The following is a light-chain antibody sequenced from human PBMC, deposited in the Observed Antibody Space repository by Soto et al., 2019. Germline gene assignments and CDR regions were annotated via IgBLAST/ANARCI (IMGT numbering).Light chain of an antibody. CDR3: QQYGSSGT. CDR2: GAS. V-gene: IGKV3-20*01. Sequence: EIAMTQSPGTLSVSPGERATLSCRASQGVSGNLAWYQQKPGQAPRLLIYGASTRATGIPDRFSGSGSGTDFTLTISRLEPEDFAVYYCQQYGSSGTFGQGTKVDIK. CDR1: QGVSGN. J-gene: IGKJ1*01.